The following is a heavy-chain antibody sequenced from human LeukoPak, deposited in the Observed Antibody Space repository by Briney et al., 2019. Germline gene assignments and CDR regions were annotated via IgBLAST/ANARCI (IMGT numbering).Heavy chain of an antibody. CDR3: ARGFGVVTAISNYYYMDV. V-gene: IGHV4-59*01. Sequence: SETLSLTCSVSGGSISSYYWSWIRQPPGKGLEWIGYICYSGTTNYSPSLKSRVTISVDTSKNQFSLKLSSVTAADTAVYYCARGFGVVTAISNYYYMDVWGKGTTVTVSS. CDR1: GGSISSYY. CDR2: ICYSGTT. D-gene: IGHD2-21*02. J-gene: IGHJ6*03.